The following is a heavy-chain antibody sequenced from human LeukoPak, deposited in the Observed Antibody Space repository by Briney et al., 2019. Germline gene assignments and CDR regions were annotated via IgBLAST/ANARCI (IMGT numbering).Heavy chain of an antibody. CDR1: GGSISSHY. CDR2: IYYSGST. J-gene: IGHJ4*02. D-gene: IGHD3-10*01. V-gene: IGHV4-59*11. Sequence: SETLSLTCTVSGGSISSHYWSWIRQPPGKGLEWIGYIYYSGSTNYNPSLKSRVTISVDTSKNQFSLKLSSVTAADTAVYYCARGRYYGSEKFDYWGQGTLVTVSS. CDR3: ARGRYYGSEKFDY.